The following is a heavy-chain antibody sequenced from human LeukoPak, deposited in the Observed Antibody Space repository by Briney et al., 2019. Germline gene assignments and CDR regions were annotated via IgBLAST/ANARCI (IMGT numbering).Heavy chain of an antibody. CDR1: GVPITSDTYY. J-gene: IGHJ4*02. CDR2: ILHSGST. D-gene: IGHD3-3*01. CDR3: ARTRDFWSAYFDY. V-gene: IGHV4-30-2*01. Sequence: SETLSLTCAVSGVPITSDTYYWSWIRQPPGKGLEWIGYILHSGSTYHNPSLKSRVTISVDTSKNQFSLKLSFVTAADTAVYFCARTRDFWSAYFDYWGQGILVTVSS.